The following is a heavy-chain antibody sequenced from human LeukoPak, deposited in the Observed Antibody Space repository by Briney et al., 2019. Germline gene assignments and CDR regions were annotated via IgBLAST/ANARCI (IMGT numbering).Heavy chain of an antibody. CDR3: AKDSYRGTRWFDP. Sequence: GGSLILSCAASGFTFSSYAMSWARPAPGKGLEWVSAISGSGGSTYYADSVKGRFTISRDNSKNTLYLQMNSLRAEDTAVYYCAKDSYRGTRWFDPWGQGTLVTVSS. CDR2: ISGSGGST. V-gene: IGHV3-23*01. J-gene: IGHJ5*02. D-gene: IGHD3-16*02. CDR1: GFTFSSYA.